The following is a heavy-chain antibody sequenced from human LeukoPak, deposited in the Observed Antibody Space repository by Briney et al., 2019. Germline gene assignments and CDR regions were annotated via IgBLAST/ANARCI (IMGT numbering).Heavy chain of an antibody. J-gene: IGHJ4*02. CDR3: ATSYSSSRLPKFYTTDY. CDR2: XAXDGSNK. Sequence: RLSXXXXGFTXXXXGMXXXXXXXXXXXXXVXXXAXDGSNKYYADSVKGRFTISRDNSKNTLYLQMNSLRAEDTAVYYCATSYSSSRLPKFYTTDYWGQGTLVTVSS. V-gene: IGHV3-30*03. CDR1: GFTXXXXG. D-gene: IGHD6-13*01.